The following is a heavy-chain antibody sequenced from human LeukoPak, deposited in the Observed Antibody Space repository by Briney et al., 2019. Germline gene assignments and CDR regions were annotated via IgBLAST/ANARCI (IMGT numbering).Heavy chain of an antibody. CDR1: GFTFSSYS. J-gene: IGHJ3*02. D-gene: IGHD2-15*01. V-gene: IGHV3-48*01. CDR2: ISTSITTI. CDR3: SRDSGVGPCLFCSGFDI. Sequence: GGSLRLSCAASGFTFSSYSMNWVRQAPGKGLEWVSYISTSITTIYYAESMKGRFTISRDNAKNSLYLQMNSLRAEDTAGYYCSRDSGVGPCLFCSGFDIWGQGTMVTVSS.